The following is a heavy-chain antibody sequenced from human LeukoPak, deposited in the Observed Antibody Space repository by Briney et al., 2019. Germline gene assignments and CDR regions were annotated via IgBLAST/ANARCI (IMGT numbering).Heavy chain of an antibody. CDR1: GGSISGYY. V-gene: IGHV4-34*01. CDR3: AREDYYYYYGMDV. J-gene: IGHJ6*02. Sequence: SETLSLTCTVSGGSISGYYWSWIRQPPGKGLEWIGEINHSGSTNYNPSLKSRVTISVDTSKNQFSLKLSSVTAADTAVYYCAREDYYYYYGMDVWGQGTTVTVSS. CDR2: INHSGST.